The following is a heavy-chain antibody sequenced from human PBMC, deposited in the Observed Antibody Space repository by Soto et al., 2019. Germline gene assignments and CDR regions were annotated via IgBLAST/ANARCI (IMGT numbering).Heavy chain of an antibody. CDR2: INHSGST. CDR1: GGSFSGYY. V-gene: IGHV4-34*01. CDR3: ATAVAGTGGWFDP. J-gene: IGHJ5*02. D-gene: IGHD6-19*01. Sequence: QVQLQQWGAGLLKPSETLSLTCAVYGGSFSGYYWSWIRQPPGKGLEWIGEINHSGSTNYNPSLKRRVTISVDTSKNQFSLKLSSVTAADTAVYYCATAVAGTGGWFDPWGQGTLVTVSS.